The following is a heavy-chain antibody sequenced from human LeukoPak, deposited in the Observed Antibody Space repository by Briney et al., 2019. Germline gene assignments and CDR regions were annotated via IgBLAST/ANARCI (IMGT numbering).Heavy chain of an antibody. Sequence: GGSLRLSCAASGFTFSSYWMHWVRQAPGKGLVWVSRINRDGSSTSYADSVKGRFTISRDNAKNTLYLQMNSLRAEDTAVYYCARDNPLSTFGGVIVIPPFDYWGQGTLVTVSS. CDR2: INRDGSST. V-gene: IGHV3-74*01. J-gene: IGHJ4*02. CDR1: GFTFSSYW. D-gene: IGHD3-16*02. CDR3: ARDNPLSTFGGVIVIPPFDY.